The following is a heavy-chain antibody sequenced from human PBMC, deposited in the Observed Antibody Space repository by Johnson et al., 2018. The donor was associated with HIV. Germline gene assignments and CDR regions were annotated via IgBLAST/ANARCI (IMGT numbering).Heavy chain of an antibody. CDR1: GFTFSNYG. CDR3: ARDFVAFGECTAFDI. CDR2: VKWNGGST. D-gene: IGHD3-10*01. Sequence: EVQLLESGGGVVQPGRSLRLSCAASGFTFSNYGMNWVRQGPGKGLEWVSGVKWNGGSTGYADSLKGRSSISRDTVKNSLYLQMNSLRAEDTALYYWARDFVAFGECTAFDIWGQGTMVTVSS. J-gene: IGHJ3*02. V-gene: IGHV3-20*04.